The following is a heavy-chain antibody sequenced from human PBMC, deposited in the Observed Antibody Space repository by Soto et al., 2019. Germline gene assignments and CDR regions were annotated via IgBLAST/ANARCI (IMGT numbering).Heavy chain of an antibody. V-gene: IGHV3-23*01. J-gene: IGHJ4*02. D-gene: IGHD1-26*01. CDR2: ISGSGDST. CDR3: ARRGSGRDYDY. Sequence: EVQLLESGGGLVQPGGSLRLSCAAPGFTFSNYAMNWVRQAPGKGLEWVSVISGSGDSTYYADSVKGRFTISRDNSKTPLYLQMNSLRAEDTAIYYCARRGSGRDYDYWGQGTLVTVSS. CDR1: GFTFSNYA.